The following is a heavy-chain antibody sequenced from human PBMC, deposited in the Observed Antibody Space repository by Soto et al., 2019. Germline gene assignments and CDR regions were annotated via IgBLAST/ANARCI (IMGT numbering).Heavy chain of an antibody. V-gene: IGHV1-69*13. CDR1: GGTFSSYA. J-gene: IGHJ4*02. CDR3: AREQYYDYVWGSYRPRYFDY. Sequence: VASVKVSCKASGGTFSSYAISWVRQAPGQGLEWMGGIIPIFGTANYAQKFQGRVTITADESTSTAYMELSSLRSEDTAVYYCAREQYYDYVWGSYRPRYFDYWGQGTLVTVSS. CDR2: IIPIFGTA. D-gene: IGHD3-16*02.